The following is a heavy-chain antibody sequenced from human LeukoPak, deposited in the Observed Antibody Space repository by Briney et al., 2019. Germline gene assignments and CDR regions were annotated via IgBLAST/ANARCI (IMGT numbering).Heavy chain of an antibody. Sequence: GGSLRLSCAASGFTFDDYAMHWVRQAPGKGLEWVSAISGSGGSTYYADSVKGRFTISRDNSKNTLYLQMNSLRAEDTAVYYCAKESGILTGYKFDYYYGMDVWGQGTTVTVSS. V-gene: IGHV3-23*01. CDR2: ISGSGGST. CDR1: GFTFDDYA. J-gene: IGHJ6*02. D-gene: IGHD3-9*01. CDR3: AKESGILTGYKFDYYYGMDV.